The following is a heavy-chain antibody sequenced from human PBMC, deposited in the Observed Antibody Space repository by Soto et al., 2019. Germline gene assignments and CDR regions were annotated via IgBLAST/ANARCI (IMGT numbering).Heavy chain of an antibody. V-gene: IGHV4-34*01. D-gene: IGHD5-12*01. CDR3: ARDDSGYTFDY. J-gene: IGHJ4*02. CDR1: GGSFSGYY. CDR2: INHSGST. Sequence: PSETLSLTCAVYGGSFSGYYWSWIRQPPGKGLEWIGEINHSGSTNYNPSLKSRVTISVDTSTSTAYMELRSLRSDDTAVYYCARDDSGYTFDYWGQGTLVTVSS.